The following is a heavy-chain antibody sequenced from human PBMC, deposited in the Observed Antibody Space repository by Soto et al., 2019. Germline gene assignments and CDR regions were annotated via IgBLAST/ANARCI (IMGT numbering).Heavy chain of an antibody. J-gene: IGHJ6*02. CDR2: IIPIFGTA. D-gene: IGHD3-3*01. CDR3: ARDPEGGFWSGYYYGMDV. V-gene: IGHV1-69*06. CDR1: GATFSSYA. Sequence: ASVKVSCKASGATFSSYAISWVRQAPGQGLEWMGGIIPIFGTANYAQKFQGRVTITADKSTSTAYMELSSLRSEDTAVYYCARDPEGGFWSGYYYGMDVWGQGTTVTVSS.